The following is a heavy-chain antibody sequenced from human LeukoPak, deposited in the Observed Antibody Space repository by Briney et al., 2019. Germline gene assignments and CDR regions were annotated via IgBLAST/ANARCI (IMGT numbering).Heavy chain of an antibody. D-gene: IGHD3-16*01. J-gene: IGHJ2*01. CDR2: INHSGST. CDR1: GESFSGYY. V-gene: IGHV4-34*01. Sequence: PSETLSITCAVYGESFSGYYWSWIRQPPGKGLEWIGEINHSGSTNYNPSLKSRVTISVDTSKNQFSLKLRSVTAADTAVYYCARRGYSGGGWYFDLWGRGTLVTVSS. CDR3: ARRGYSGGGWYFDL.